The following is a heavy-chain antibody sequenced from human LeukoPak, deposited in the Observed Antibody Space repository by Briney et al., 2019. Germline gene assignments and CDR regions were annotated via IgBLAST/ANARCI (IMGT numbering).Heavy chain of an antibody. Sequence: GGYLRFYCAASGFTFTNYAMSWVRQGPGKGLKWVSGMSGRGVSTYYADSVKGRFTISSDNSKNTLYLQMNSLRAEDTAIYYCAKDCNGGNCYIDYWGQGTLVTVAS. D-gene: IGHD2-15*01. CDR1: GFTFTNYA. V-gene: IGHV3-23*01. CDR3: AKDCNGGNCYIDY. CDR2: MSGRGVST. J-gene: IGHJ4*02.